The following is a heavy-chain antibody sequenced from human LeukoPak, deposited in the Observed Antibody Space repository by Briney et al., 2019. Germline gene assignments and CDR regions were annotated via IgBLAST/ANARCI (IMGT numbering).Heavy chain of an antibody. CDR1: GFTVSSNY. J-gene: IGHJ4*02. D-gene: IGHD4-17*01. CDR3: AKEKTDGDYFDY. V-gene: IGHV3-66*01. CDR2: IYSGGST. Sequence: GGSLRLSCAASGFTVSSNYMSWVRQAPGKGLEWVSVIYSGGSTYYADSVKGRFTISRDNSRNTLYLQMNSLRAEDTAVYYCAKEKTDGDYFDYWGQGTLVTVSS.